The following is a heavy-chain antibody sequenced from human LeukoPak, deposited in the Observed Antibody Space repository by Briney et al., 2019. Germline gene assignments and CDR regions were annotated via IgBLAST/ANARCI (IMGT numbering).Heavy chain of an antibody. CDR3: ARDSGAAGEFDY. CDR1: GGSISSGGYY. D-gene: IGHD6-13*01. V-gene: IGHV4-30-2*01. CDR2: IYHSGST. J-gene: IGHJ4*02. Sequence: PSQTLSLTCTVSGGSISSGGYYWSWIRQPPGKGLEWIGYIYHSGSTYYNPSLKSRVTISVDRSKNQFSLKLSSVTAADTAVYYCARDSGAAGEFDYWGQGTLVTVSS.